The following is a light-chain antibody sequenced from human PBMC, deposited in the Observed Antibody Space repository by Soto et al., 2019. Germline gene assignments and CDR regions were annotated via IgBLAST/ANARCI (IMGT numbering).Light chain of an antibody. Sequence: QSVLTQPASVSGSPGQSITISCTVTSSDVGNYKYVSWYQQHPGKAPKLMIYEVSNRPSGVSNRFSGSKSGNTASLTISGLQAEDEADYYCFPYTSSGTYVFGTGTKVTVL. CDR2: EVS. CDR3: FPYTSSGTYV. CDR1: SSDVGNYKY. V-gene: IGLV2-14*01. J-gene: IGLJ1*01.